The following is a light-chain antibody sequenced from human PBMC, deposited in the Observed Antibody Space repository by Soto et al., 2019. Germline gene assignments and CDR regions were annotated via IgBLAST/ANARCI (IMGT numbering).Light chain of an antibody. Sequence: EIVLTQSPATLSLSPAERATPSCRASQSVSSNLAWYRQKPGQAPRLLIYGASTRATGIPARFSGSGSGTEFTLTISSLQSEDFAVYYCQQYNNWPTTFGQGTKVDIK. CDR2: GAS. J-gene: IGKJ1*01. V-gene: IGKV3-15*01. CDR3: QQYNNWPTT. CDR1: QSVSSN.